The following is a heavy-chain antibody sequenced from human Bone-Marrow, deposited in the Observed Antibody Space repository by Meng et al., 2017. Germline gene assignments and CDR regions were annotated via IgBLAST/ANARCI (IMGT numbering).Heavy chain of an antibody. D-gene: IGHD3-22*01. Sequence: GESLKISCAASGFTFSTHWMIWVRQAPGKGLEWVASINQGGYEKFYVDSVKGRFTISRDNAKNSLYLQMNSLRAEDTALYYCARSYDSSGYFYFDYWGLGTLVTVSS. CDR1: GFTFSTHW. CDR2: INQGGYEK. J-gene: IGHJ4*02. CDR3: ARSYDSSGYFYFDY. V-gene: IGHV3-7*03.